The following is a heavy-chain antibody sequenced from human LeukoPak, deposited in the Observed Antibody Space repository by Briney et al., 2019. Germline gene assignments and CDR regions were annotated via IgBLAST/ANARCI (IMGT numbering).Heavy chain of an antibody. CDR3: ARGSPDTSTGYYY. CDR2: IIPILGIA. V-gene: IGHV1-69*04. Sequence: GASVKVSCKASGGTFSSYAISWVRQAPGQGLEWMGRIIPILGIANYAQKFQGRVTITADKSTSTAYMELSSLRSEDTAVYYCARGSPDTSTGYYYWGQGTLVTVSS. D-gene: IGHD3-22*01. J-gene: IGHJ4*02. CDR1: GGTFSSYA.